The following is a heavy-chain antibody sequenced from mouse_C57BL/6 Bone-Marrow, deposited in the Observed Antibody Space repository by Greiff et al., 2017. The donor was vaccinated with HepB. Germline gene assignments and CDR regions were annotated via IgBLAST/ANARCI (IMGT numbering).Heavy chain of an antibody. CDR2: IDPSDSYT. CDR3: AREGLSTAQATLAMDY. V-gene: IGHV1-69*01. D-gene: IGHD3-2*02. Sequence: QVQLQQPGAELVMPGASVKLSCKASGYTFTSYWMHWVKQRPGQGLEWIGEIDPSDSYTNYNQKFKGKSTLTVDKSSSTAYMQLSSLTSEDSSVYYCAREGLSTAQATLAMDYWGQGTSVTVSS. CDR1: GYTFTSYW. J-gene: IGHJ4*01.